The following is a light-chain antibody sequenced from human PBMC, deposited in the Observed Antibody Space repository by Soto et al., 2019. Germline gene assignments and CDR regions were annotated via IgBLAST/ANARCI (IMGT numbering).Light chain of an antibody. J-gene: IGKJ1*01. CDR2: DAS. Sequence: DIQMTQSPSTLSASVGDRVTIACRASQSISIWLAWYQQKPGKAPKLLIYDASRLESGVPSRFIASGSGTEFTLTITSLQPDDFVTYYCQQFHSYSRTFGQGTKVEVK. CDR1: QSISIW. V-gene: IGKV1-5*01. CDR3: QQFHSYSRT.